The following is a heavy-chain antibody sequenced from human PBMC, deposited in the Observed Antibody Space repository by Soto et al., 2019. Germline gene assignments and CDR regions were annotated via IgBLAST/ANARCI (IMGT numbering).Heavy chain of an antibody. CDR1: GDSVSTNSAT. V-gene: IGHV6-1*01. CDR3: TRLIGNSWLDS. J-gene: IGHJ5*01. D-gene: IGHD2-8*01. CDR2: TYYRSKWDY. Sequence: PSQTLSLTCAISGDSVSTNSATWDWIRQSPSRGLEWLGRTYYRSKWDYDYAASVKGRITINPDTSNNKLSLQLDSVTPDDTAVYYCTRLIGNSWLDSWGQGTLVTVSS.